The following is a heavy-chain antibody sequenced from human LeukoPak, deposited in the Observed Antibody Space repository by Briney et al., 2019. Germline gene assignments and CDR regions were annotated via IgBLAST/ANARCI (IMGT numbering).Heavy chain of an antibody. CDR3: ARDRDGYLNWFDP. CDR2: INHVGVT. Sequence: SETLSLTCAVYGESFNGYYWSWIRQSPQRGLEWIGHINHVGVTNYNPSLKSRVTISVDTSKNQFSLKLSSVTAADTAVYYCARDRDGYLNWFDPWGQGTLVTVSS. J-gene: IGHJ5*02. V-gene: IGHV4-34*01. CDR1: GESFNGYY. D-gene: IGHD5-24*01.